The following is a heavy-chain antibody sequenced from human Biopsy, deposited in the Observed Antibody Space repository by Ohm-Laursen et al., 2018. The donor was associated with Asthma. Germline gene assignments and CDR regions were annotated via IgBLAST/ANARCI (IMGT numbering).Heavy chain of an antibody. D-gene: IGHD6-19*01. CDR1: RFTYE. CDR2: ISYDGSSI. V-gene: IGHV3-30-3*01. CDR3: ASEGVAGTHIED. J-gene: IGHJ4*02. Sequence: SLRLSCAASRFTYEMHWVRQAPGKGLEWLAVISYDGSSIYYADYAKCRFTISSDNSKNTLSLQMHRLTAEDTAVYYCASEGVAGTHIEDWGQGTLVTVSS.